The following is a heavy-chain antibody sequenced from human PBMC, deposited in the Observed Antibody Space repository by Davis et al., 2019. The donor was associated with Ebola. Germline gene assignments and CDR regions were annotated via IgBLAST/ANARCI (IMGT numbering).Heavy chain of an antibody. CDR3: ARSTGMDV. CDR2: IQCGGGSK. J-gene: IGHJ6*02. Sequence: GGSLRLSCAASGFTFSSYAMHWVRQAPGKGLEWVAFIQCGGGSKYYADSVKGRFTISRDSSKNTLYLQMNSLRAEDTAVYYCARSTGMDVWGQGTTVTVSS. V-gene: IGHV3-30*04. CDR1: GFTFSSYA.